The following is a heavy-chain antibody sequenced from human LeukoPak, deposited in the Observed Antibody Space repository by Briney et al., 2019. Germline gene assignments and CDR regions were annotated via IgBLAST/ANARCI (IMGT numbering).Heavy chain of an antibody. CDR1: GGTFSSYA. V-gene: IGHV1-69*05. CDR2: IIPIFGTA. Sequence: SVKVSCKASGGTFSSYAISWVRQAPGQGLEWMGGIIPIFGTANYAQKFQGRVTITTDESTSTAYMELSSLRSEDTAVYYCARDWSGAHYWYFDLWGRGTLVTVSS. CDR3: ARDWSGAHYWYFDL. J-gene: IGHJ2*01.